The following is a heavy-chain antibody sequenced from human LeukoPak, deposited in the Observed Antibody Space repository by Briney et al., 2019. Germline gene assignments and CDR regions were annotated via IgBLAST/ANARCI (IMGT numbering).Heavy chain of an antibody. D-gene: IGHD6-19*01. J-gene: IGHJ6*03. CDR3: ARAIAVAGSWGIYYMDV. CDR2: MNPNSGNT. V-gene: IGHV1-8*03. Sequence: ASVKVSCKASGYTFTSYDINWVRQATGQGLEWMGWMNPNSGNTGYAQKFQGRVTITRNTSISTAYMELSSLRSEDTAVYYCARAIAVAGSWGIYYMDVWGKGTTVTVSS. CDR1: GYTFTSYD.